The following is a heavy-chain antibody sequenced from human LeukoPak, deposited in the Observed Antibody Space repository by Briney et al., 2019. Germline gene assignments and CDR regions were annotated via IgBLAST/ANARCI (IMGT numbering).Heavy chain of an antibody. D-gene: IGHD6-19*01. CDR1: LLIYSNYG. CDR2: IAYDGSNE. J-gene: IGHJ3*02. Sequence: GGSLRLSCAASLLIYSNYGMLWARQAPGKGLEWVAVIAYDGSNEYYAEFVKGRFTISRDNSKNTLYLQMYSLRAEDTAVYFCGKDQGLAVAGTDDAFNICGQGTRVTVSS. CDR3: GKDQGLAVAGTDDAFNI. V-gene: IGHV3-30*18.